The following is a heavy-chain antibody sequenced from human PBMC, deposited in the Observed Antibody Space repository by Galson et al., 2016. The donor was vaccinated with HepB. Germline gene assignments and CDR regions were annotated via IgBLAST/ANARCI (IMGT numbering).Heavy chain of an antibody. V-gene: IGHV1-69*10. CDR1: GGSISTSA. CDR2: VIPVLVTA. Sequence: SVKVSCKASGGSISTSAISWVRQAPGQGLEWMGGVIPVLVTADYAQKFQGRVTIVADKSSDTVTLEVTSLTTEDTAVYYCARGVQQRVLMPSWGMDVWGQGTTVTVSS. D-gene: IGHD6-13*01. CDR3: ARGVQQRVLMPSWGMDV. J-gene: IGHJ6*02.